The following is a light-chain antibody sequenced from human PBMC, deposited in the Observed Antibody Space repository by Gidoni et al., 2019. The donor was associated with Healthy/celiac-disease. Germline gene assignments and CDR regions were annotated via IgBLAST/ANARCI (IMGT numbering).Light chain of an antibody. CDR2: GTS. CDR3: QQSYSTPYT. CDR1: QSISSY. J-gene: IGKJ2*01. Sequence: DIQMTQSPSSLSASVGDRVTITCRASQSISSYLNWYQQKPGKAPKLLIYGTSTLQSGVPSRFSGSGSGTDFPLTISSLQPGDFATYYCQQSYSTPYTFGQGTKLEIK. V-gene: IGKV1-39*01.